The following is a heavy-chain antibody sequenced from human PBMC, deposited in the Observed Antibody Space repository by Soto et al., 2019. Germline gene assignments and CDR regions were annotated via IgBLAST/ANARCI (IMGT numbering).Heavy chain of an antibody. Sequence: GGSLRLSCAASGFTFSSYSMNWVRQAPGKGLEWVSSISSSSSYIYYADSVKGRFTISRDNAKNSLYLQMNGLRAEDTAVYYCARDYCSGGSCYAEDAFDIWGQGTMVTVSS. D-gene: IGHD2-15*01. CDR2: ISSSSSYI. J-gene: IGHJ3*02. V-gene: IGHV3-21*01. CDR3: ARDYCSGGSCYAEDAFDI. CDR1: GFTFSSYS.